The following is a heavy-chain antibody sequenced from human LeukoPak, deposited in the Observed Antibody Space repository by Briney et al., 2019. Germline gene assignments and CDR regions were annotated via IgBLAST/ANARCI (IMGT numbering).Heavy chain of an antibody. D-gene: IGHD4-17*01. CDR2: ISWNSGSI. J-gene: IGHJ4*02. CDR3: AKGITTVTTYVWNY. CDR1: GFTFDDYA. V-gene: IGHV3-9*01. Sequence: GGSLRLSCAASGFTFDDYAMHWVRQAPGKGLEWVSGISWNSGSIGYADSVKGRFTISRDNAKNSLYLQMNSLRAEDTALYYCAKGITTVTTYVWNYWGQGTLVTVSS.